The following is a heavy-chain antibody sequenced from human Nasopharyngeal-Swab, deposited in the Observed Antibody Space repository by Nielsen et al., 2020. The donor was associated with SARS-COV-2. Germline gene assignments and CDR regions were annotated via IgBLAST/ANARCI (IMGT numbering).Heavy chain of an antibody. CDR3: AKSLPGDYYYYGMDV. Sequence: GESLKISCAASGFTFSSYGMHWVRQAPGKGLEWVAFIRYDGSNKYYADSVKGRFTISRDNSKNTLYLQMNSLRAEDTAVYYCAKSLPGDYYYYGMDVWGQGTTVTVSS. D-gene: IGHD4-17*01. J-gene: IGHJ6*02. CDR1: GFTFSSYG. CDR2: IRYDGSNK. V-gene: IGHV3-30*02.